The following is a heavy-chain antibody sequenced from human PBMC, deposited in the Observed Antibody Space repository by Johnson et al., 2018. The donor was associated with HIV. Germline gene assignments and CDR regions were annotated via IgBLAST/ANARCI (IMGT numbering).Heavy chain of an antibody. Sequence: QVQLVESGGGVVQPGRSLRLSCAASGFTFSSYAMHWVRQAPGKGLEWVAVISYDGSNKYYADSVKGRFTISRDSSKNTRYLQMNILRAEDTAVYYCAKDFVTHGAFDIWGQVTMVTVSS. CDR2: ISYDGSNK. CDR3: AKDFVTHGAFDI. CDR1: GFTFSSYA. D-gene: IGHD2-21*01. J-gene: IGHJ3*02. V-gene: IGHV3-30-3*01.